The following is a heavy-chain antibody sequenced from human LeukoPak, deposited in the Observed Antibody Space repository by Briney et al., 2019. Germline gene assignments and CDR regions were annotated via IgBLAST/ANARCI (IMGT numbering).Heavy chain of an antibody. CDR3: ARDRGGGVTVY. CDR1: GFTFSSYW. D-gene: IGHD3-16*01. Sequence: GGSLRLSCAASGFTFSSYWMSWVRQAPGKGLEWAANIKQDGSEKYYVDSVKGRFTISRDNAKNSLYLQMNSLRAEDTAVYYCARDRGGGVTVYWGQGTLVTVSS. V-gene: IGHV3-7*05. CDR2: IKQDGSEK. J-gene: IGHJ4*02.